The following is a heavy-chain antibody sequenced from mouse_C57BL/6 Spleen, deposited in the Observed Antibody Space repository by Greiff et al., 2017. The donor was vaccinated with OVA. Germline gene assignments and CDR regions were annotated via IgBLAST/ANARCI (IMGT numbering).Heavy chain of an antibody. Sequence: EVQLQQSGPELVKPGASVKISCKASGYTFTDYYMNWVKQSHGKSLEWIGDINPNNGGTSYNQKFKGKATLTVDKSSSTAYMELRSLTSEDSAVYYCARGFFSGYYFDYWGQGTTLTVSS. CDR3: ARGFFSGYYFDY. J-gene: IGHJ2*01. CDR1: GYTFTDYY. V-gene: IGHV1-26*01. CDR2: INPNNGGT.